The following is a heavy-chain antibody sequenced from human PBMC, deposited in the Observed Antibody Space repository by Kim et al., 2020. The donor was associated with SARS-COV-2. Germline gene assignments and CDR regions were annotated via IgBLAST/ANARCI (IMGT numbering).Heavy chain of an antibody. Sequence: GGSLRLSCAASGFTFSSYSMNWVRQAPGKGLEWVSYISSSSSTIYYADSVKGRFTISRDNAKNSLYLQMNSLRDEDTAVYYCEGVIAARPWVDYWGQGTLVTVSS. J-gene: IGHJ4*02. CDR3: EGVIAARPWVDY. CDR2: ISSSSSTI. CDR1: GFTFSSYS. D-gene: IGHD6-6*01. V-gene: IGHV3-48*02.